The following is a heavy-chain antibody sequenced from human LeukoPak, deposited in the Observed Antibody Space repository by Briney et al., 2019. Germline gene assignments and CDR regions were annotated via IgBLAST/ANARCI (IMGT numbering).Heavy chain of an antibody. CDR2: INPNSGGT. CDR1: GYTFTGYY. J-gene: IGHJ3*02. Sequence: ASVKVSCKASGYTFTGYYMHWVRQAPGQGLEWMGRINPNSGGTNYAQKFRGRVTMTRDTSISTAYMELSRLRSDDTAVYYCARDREDIVVVPAAPSGAFDIWGQGTMVTVSS. D-gene: IGHD2-2*01. V-gene: IGHV1-2*06. CDR3: ARDREDIVVVPAAPSGAFDI.